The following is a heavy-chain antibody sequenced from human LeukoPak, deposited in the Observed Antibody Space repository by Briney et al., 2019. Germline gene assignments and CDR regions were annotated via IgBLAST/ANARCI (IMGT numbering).Heavy chain of an antibody. Sequence: KPSETLSLTCTVSGGSISSGGYYCSWIRQHPGKGLEWIGYIYYSGSTYYNPSLKSRVTISVDTSKNQFSLKLSSVTAADTAVYYCARYLIVAAAFDYWGQGTLVTVSS. J-gene: IGHJ4*02. CDR2: IYYSGST. V-gene: IGHV4-31*03. D-gene: IGHD2-15*01. CDR1: GGSISSGGYY. CDR3: ARYLIVAAAFDY.